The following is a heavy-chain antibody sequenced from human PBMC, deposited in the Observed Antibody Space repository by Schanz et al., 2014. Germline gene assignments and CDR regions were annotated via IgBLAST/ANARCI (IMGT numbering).Heavy chain of an antibody. D-gene: IGHD6-25*01. CDR3: ARDGRKYSSGTLDYFDN. J-gene: IGHJ4*02. CDR1: GFSFSTYA. CDR2: ISYGGSDK. V-gene: IGHV3-30*04. Sequence: QVQLVESGGGVVQPGRSLRLSCAASGFSFSTYAMHWVRQAPGKGLEWVAVISYGGSDKYYTDSVKGHFTISRDDSKNTLYLQMNSLRAEDTAIHYCARDGRKYSSGTLDYFDNWGQGTLVTVSS.